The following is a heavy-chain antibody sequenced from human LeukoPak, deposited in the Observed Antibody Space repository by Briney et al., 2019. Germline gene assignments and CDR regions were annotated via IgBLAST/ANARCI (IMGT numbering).Heavy chain of an antibody. CDR1: GFTFSDYS. CDR2: INSDGKTT. D-gene: IGHD2-2*01. Sequence: AGGSLRLSCAASGFTFSDYSMNWVRQAPGKGLEDLSYINSDGKTTWYADSVKGRFTASRDNAKNSLYLQMNSLRVEDTAVYYCAKGGNVVVPAAIPTPFDYWGQGTLVTVSS. J-gene: IGHJ4*02. V-gene: IGHV3-48*01. CDR3: AKGGNVVVPAAIPTPFDY.